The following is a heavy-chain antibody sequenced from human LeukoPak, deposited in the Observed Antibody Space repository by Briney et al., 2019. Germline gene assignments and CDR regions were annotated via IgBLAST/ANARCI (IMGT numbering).Heavy chain of an antibody. CDR1: GGSFSGYY. J-gene: IGHJ4*02. CDR2: INHSGST. V-gene: IGHV4-34*01. CDR3: ARGRGNYDSSGYYYQPYYFDY. Sequence: PSETLSLTCAVYGGSFSGYYWSWIRQPPGKGLEWIGEINHSGSTNYNPSLKSRVTISVDTSKNQFSLKLSSVTAADTAVYYCARGRGNYDSSGYYYQPYYFDYWGQGTLVTISS. D-gene: IGHD3-22*01.